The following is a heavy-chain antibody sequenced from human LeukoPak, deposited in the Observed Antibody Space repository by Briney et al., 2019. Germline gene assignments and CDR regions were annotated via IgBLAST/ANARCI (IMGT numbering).Heavy chain of an antibody. CDR2: INHSGST. J-gene: IGHJ4*02. CDR3: ATLGRAMGSGSYYQSPFSFFDY. V-gene: IGHV4-34*08. D-gene: IGHD3-10*01. Sequence: PGGSLRLSCAASGFTFSTYAMSCIRQPPGKGLEWIGEINHSGSTNYNPSLKSRVTISVDTSKNHFSLKLSSVTAADTAVYYCATLGRAMGSGSYYQSPFSFFDYWGQGTLVTVSS. CDR1: GFTFSTYA.